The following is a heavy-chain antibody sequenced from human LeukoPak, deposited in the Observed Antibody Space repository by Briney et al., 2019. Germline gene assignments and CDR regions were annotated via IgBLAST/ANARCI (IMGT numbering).Heavy chain of an antibody. Sequence: SETLSLTCAVYGGSFSGYYWSWIRQPPGKGLEWIGEINHSGSTNYNPSLKSRVTISVDTSKNQFSLKLSSVTAADTAVYYCARGRGTIFGVVISGRSAILGAFDIWGKGTTVTVSS. CDR3: ARGRGTIFGVVISGRSAILGAFDI. J-gene: IGHJ6*04. CDR1: GGSFSGYY. D-gene: IGHD3-3*01. CDR2: INHSGST. V-gene: IGHV4-34*01.